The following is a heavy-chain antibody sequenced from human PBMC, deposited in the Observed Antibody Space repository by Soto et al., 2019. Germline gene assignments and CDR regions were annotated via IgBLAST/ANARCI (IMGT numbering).Heavy chain of an antibody. CDR1: GFSFRSYA. J-gene: IGHJ4*02. CDR3: ARDDSYCSGGTCYFSYYFDY. CDR2: ISHDGSNK. D-gene: IGHD2-15*01. Sequence: PGGSLRLSCAASGFSFRSYAIHWVRQAPGKGLEWVAVISHDGSNKYYADSVKGRFTISRDNSKNTLHLQLNSLSAEDTAVYYCARDDSYCSGGTCYFSYYFDYWGQGTLVTVSS. V-gene: IGHV3-30-3*01.